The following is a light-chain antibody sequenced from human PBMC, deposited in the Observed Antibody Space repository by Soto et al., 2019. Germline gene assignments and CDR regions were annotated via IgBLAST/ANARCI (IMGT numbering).Light chain of an antibody. V-gene: IGKV3-11*01. CDR3: QQYGSSPWT. J-gene: IGKJ1*01. CDR2: DAS. CDR1: QSISSY. Sequence: EIVFPQSPATLSLSPGERATLSCRASQSISSYLAWYQQKPGQAPRLLIYDASNMATGIPARFSGSGSGTDFTLTISSLEPEDFAVYYCQQYGSSPWTFGQGTKVDI.